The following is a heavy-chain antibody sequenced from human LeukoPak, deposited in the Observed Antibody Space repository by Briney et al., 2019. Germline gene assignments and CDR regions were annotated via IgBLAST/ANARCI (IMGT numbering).Heavy chain of an antibody. CDR3: ASARVIGIVVVTDAFDI. D-gene: IGHD2-21*02. V-gene: IGHV3-53*04. J-gene: IGHJ3*02. Sequence: GGSLRLSCAASGFXVSSNYMSWVRQAPGKGLEWVSVIYSGGSTDYADSVKGRFTISRHNSKNTLYLQMNSLRAEDTAVYYCASARVIGIVVVTDAFDIWGQGTMVTVSS. CDR2: IYSGGST. CDR1: GFXVSSNY.